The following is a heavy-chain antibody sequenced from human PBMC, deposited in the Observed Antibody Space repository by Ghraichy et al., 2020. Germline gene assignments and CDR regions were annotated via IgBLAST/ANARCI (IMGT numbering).Heavy chain of an antibody. CDR3: ANGETPYYFDY. Sequence: SETLSLTCAVYGGSFSGYYWSWIRQPPGKGLEWIGEINHSGSTNYNPSLKSRVTISVDTSKNQFSLRLSSVTAADTAVFYCANGETPYYFDYWGQGTLVTVSS. V-gene: IGHV4-34*01. CDR1: GGSFSGYY. CDR2: INHSGST. D-gene: IGHD4-17*01. J-gene: IGHJ4*02.